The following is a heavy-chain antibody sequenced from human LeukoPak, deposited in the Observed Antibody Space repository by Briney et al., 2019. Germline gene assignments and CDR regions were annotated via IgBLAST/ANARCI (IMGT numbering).Heavy chain of an antibody. CDR2: IKQDGSEK. J-gene: IGHJ3*01. CDR3: ARARWGSSGWH. V-gene: IGHV3-7*01. D-gene: IGHD6-19*01. CDR1: GFTFSSDW. Sequence: QPGGSLRLSCAASGFTFSSDWMSWVRQAPGKGLEWVANIKQDGSEKYYVDSVKGRFTISRDNAKNSLYLQMNSLRAEDTAVYYCARARWGSSGWHWGQGTMVTVSS.